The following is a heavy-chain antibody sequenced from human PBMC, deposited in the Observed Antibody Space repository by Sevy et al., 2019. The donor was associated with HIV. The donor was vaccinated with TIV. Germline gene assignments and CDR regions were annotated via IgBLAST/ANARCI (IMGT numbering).Heavy chain of an antibody. CDR2: LIGGGSRT. CDR3: AKRRVQSGLSGGGANYGMDV. Sequence: ETLSLTCAVYVDSFNGHYWSWVRQVPGRGLEWVSTLIGGGSRTYYADSVTGRFIISRDNSRNTLYLQMNSLRAEDTAIYYCAKRRVQSGLSGGGANYGMDVCGRGTTVTVSS. J-gene: IGHJ6*02. CDR1: VDSFNGHY. D-gene: IGHD2-8*02. V-gene: IGHV3-23*01.